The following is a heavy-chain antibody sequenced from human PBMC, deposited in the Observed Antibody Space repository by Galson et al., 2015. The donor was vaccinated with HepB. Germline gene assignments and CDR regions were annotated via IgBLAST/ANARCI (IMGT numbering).Heavy chain of an antibody. V-gene: IGHV3-15*01. Sequence: SLRLSCAASGFTFSNAWMSWVRQAPGKGLEWVGRIKSKTDGGTTDYAAPVKGRFTISRDDSKNTLYLQMNSLKTEDTAVYYCTTLGPTEYDYGDYWRGSNPKWVDYWGQGTLVTVSS. J-gene: IGHJ4*02. CDR3: TTLGPTEYDYGDYWRGSNPKWVDY. D-gene: IGHD4-17*01. CDR1: GFTFSNAW. CDR2: IKSKTDGGTT.